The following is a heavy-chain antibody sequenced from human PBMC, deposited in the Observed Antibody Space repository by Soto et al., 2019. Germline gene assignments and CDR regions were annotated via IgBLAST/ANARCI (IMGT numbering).Heavy chain of an antibody. D-gene: IGHD1-26*01. V-gene: IGHV4-4*07. CDR2: IYTSASI. Sequence: SETLSLTCSVSGADINTYSWTWIRQPSGKGLEWIGRIYTSASINYNPSLKGRVTLSVDTSTNQVSLRLASVTAADTAIYYCARDREGGHNCYYGMDVWGQGTRVTVAS. J-gene: IGHJ6*02. CDR3: ARDREGGHNCYYGMDV. CDR1: GADINTYS.